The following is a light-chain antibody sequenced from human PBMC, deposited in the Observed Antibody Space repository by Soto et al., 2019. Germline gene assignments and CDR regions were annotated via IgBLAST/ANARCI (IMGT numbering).Light chain of an antibody. Sequence: QSVLTQPASVSGSPGQSITISCTGTSSDVGGYNYVSWYQQHPGKAPKLLIYGVNNRPSGVSNRFSGSKFGNTASLTISGLQAEDEADYYCSSYTRSSTVIFGGGTKLTVL. J-gene: IGLJ2*01. V-gene: IGLV2-14*01. CDR1: SSDVGGYNY. CDR3: SSYTRSSTVI. CDR2: GVN.